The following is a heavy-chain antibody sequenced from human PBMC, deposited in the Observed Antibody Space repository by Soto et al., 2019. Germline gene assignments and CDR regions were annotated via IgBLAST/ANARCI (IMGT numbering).Heavy chain of an antibody. J-gene: IGHJ4*02. CDR2: ITSGGTT. CDR3: ARVLYATWSSFDY. Sequence: GALRLSCTASGFTFSSYEMTWVRQAPGKGLEWISYITSGGTTYYADSAKDRFTISRDNAKNSLYLHLNSLTAEDTAIYYCARVLYATWSSFDYWGQGTLVTVSS. CDR1: GFTFSSYE. V-gene: IGHV3-48*03. D-gene: IGHD1-26*01.